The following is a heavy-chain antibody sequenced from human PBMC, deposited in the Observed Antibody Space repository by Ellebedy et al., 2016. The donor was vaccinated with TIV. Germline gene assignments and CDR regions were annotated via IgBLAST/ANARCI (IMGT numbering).Heavy chain of an antibody. D-gene: IGHD4-17*01. CDR2: INPNSGGT. CDR3: ARAIDPMTTVTDYNAFDI. Sequence: AASVKVSCKASGYTFTGYYMHWVRQAPGQGLEWMGWINPNSGGTNYAQKFQGWVTMTRDTSISTAYMELSRLRSDDTAVYYCARAIDPMTTVTDYNAFDIWGQGTMVTGSS. J-gene: IGHJ3*02. CDR1: GYTFTGYY. V-gene: IGHV1-2*04.